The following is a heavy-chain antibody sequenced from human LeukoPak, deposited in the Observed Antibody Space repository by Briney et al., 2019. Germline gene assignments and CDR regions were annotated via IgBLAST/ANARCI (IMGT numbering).Heavy chain of an antibody. CDR2: INPNSGGT. V-gene: IGHV1-2*06. Sequence: ASVKVSCKASGYTFTSYGISWVRQAPGQRLEWMGRINPNSGGTNYAQKSQGRVTMTRDTSISTAYMELSRLRSDDTAVYYCARVYYDSSGYFYFDYWGQGTLVTVSS. J-gene: IGHJ4*02. CDR1: GYTFTSYG. D-gene: IGHD3-22*01. CDR3: ARVYYDSSGYFYFDY.